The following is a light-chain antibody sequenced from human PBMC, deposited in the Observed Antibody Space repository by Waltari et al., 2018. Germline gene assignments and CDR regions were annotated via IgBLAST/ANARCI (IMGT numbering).Light chain of an antibody. J-gene: IGKJ1*01. Sequence: EIVMTQSLATLSVSPGERATLSCRASQSVSSSLAWYQQKAGQAPRLLLYGASTRATGISARFSGSGYGTEFTLTISSLQSEDFAVYYWQQYNDWWTFGPGTKVEIK. CDR2: GAS. CDR1: QSVSSS. V-gene: IGKV3-15*01. CDR3: QQYNDWWT.